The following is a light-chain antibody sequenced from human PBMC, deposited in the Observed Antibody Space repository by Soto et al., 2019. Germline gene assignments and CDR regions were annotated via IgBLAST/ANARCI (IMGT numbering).Light chain of an antibody. Sequence: SYELTQPPSVSVAPGKTARITCGGNNLGTKSVHWCQQKPGQAPVLVIYYDSDRPSGIPERFSGSNSGNTATLTISRVEAGDEADYYCQVWDSSSDHVLFGGGTKLTVL. J-gene: IGLJ2*01. CDR1: NLGTKS. CDR3: QVWDSSSDHVL. V-gene: IGLV3-21*04. CDR2: YDS.